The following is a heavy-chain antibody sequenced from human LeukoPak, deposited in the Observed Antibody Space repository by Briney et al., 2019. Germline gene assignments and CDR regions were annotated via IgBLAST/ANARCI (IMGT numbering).Heavy chain of an antibody. V-gene: IGHV4-59*02. D-gene: IGHD3-22*01. J-gene: IGHJ4*02. CDR1: GGSVSGYY. Sequence: SETLSLTCVVSGGSVSGYYWGWIRQPPGRGLEWIGYIYYSGSTNYNPSLKSRVTISVDTSKNQFSLKLSSVTAADTAVYYCARGMFSGGYYSNFDYWGQGTLVTVSS. CDR3: ARGMFSGGYYSNFDY. CDR2: IYYSGST.